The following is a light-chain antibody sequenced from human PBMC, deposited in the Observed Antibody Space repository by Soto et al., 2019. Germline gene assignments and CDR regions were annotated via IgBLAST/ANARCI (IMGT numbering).Light chain of an antibody. V-gene: IGLV4-60*03. CDR2: VEGSGNY. CDR3: ETWGSDIWV. Sequence: QSVLTQSSSASASLGSSVKLTCTLSSGNSDDLIAWHQQQPGKAPRYMMKVEGSGNYKRGSGVPDRFSGSSSGADRYLTISNLQSDDEAYYYCETWGSDIWVFGGGTKLTVL. J-gene: IGLJ3*02. CDR1: SGNSDDL.